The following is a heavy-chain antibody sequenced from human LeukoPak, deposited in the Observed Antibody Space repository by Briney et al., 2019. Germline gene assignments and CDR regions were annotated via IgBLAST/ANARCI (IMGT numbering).Heavy chain of an antibody. J-gene: IGHJ4*02. CDR3: ARQIGYSYGLYYFDY. V-gene: IGHV4-34*01. CDR1: GGSFSGYY. Sequence: SETLSLTCAVYGGSFSGYYWSWIRQPRGKGLEWMGEINHSGSTNYNPSLKSRVTISVDTSKNQFSLKLSSVTAADTAVYYCARQIGYSYGLYYFDYWGQGTLVTVSS. D-gene: IGHD3-10*01. CDR2: INHSGST.